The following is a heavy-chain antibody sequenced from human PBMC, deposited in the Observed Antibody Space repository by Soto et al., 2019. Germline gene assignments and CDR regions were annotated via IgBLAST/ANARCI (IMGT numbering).Heavy chain of an antibody. D-gene: IGHD3-3*01. V-gene: IGHV3-53*01. CDR2: IYTDGST. J-gene: IGHJ5*02. Sequence: EVRLVESGGGLTQPGESLRLSCAASGFTVSDNYMSWVRQAPGKGLEWVSTIYTDGSTRYADSVKDRFTIFRDNPTNTLHLQMNGLRAEDMAVYYCARESSWSGWFVHWGQGTLVTVSP. CDR1: GFTVSDNY. CDR3: ARESSWSGWFVH.